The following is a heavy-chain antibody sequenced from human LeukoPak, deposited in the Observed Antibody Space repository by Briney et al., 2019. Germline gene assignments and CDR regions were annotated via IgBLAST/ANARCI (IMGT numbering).Heavy chain of an antibody. CDR2: FGSAGDT. CDR1: GFPFSAYD. V-gene: IGHV3-13*01. CDR3: VRGALPGDNWYFDL. J-gene: IGHJ2*01. Sequence: GGFLRLSCATSGFPFSAYDMHWVRQAPGKGLECVSAFGSAGDTYYPGAVKGRFTISRDYAKNSLFLQMNNLIAGDTAVYFCVRGALPGDNWYFDLWGRGTLVTVSS.